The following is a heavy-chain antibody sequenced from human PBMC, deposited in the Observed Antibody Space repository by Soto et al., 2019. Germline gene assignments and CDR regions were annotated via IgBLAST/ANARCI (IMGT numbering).Heavy chain of an antibody. D-gene: IGHD6-13*01. J-gene: IGHJ6*02. V-gene: IGHV5-51*01. CDR2: IYPGDSET. CDR1: GYSFTSYW. Sequence: PGESLKISCKGSGYSFTSYWIGWVRQRPGKGLEWMGIIYPGDSETRYSPSFQGQVTISADKPINTAYLQWSSLKASDTVMYYCARQAAASYGMDVWGQGTTVTVSS. CDR3: ARQAAASYGMDV.